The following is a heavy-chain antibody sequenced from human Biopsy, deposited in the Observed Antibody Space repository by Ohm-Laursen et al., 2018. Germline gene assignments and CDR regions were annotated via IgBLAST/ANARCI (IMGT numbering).Heavy chain of an antibody. D-gene: IGHD3-22*01. J-gene: IGHJ5*02. CDR3: TKGGYYYDSRAYYDWFDP. CDR1: GYTFTTSG. Sequence: GASVSVSCQVYGYTFTTSGISWVRQPPGHGLGWMGWVVTIIGGTRPAQKFQGRVTLTRDTSIRTAYVDLSRLRSDPTAVYYRTKGGYYYDSRAYYDWFDPWGQGTLVTVSS. CDR2: VVTIIGGT. V-gene: IGHV1-2*02.